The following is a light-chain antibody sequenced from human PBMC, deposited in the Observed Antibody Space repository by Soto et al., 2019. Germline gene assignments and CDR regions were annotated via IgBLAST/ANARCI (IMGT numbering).Light chain of an antibody. V-gene: IGLV2-14*01. CDR3: SSYTSSSTYV. CDR2: YVS. CDR1: SSDVGGYNY. J-gene: IGLJ1*01. Sequence: QSALTQPASVSGSPGQSITISCTGTSSDVGGYNYVSWYQQHPGKAPKLMIYYVSNRPSGVSNRFSGSKSGNTASLTISWLQDEDEADYYCSSYTSSSTYVFGTGTKLTVL.